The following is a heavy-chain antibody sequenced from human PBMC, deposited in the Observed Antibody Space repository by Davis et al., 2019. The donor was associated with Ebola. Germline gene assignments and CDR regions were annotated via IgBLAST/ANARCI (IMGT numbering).Heavy chain of an antibody. CDR1: GYTFTGYY. Sequence: ASVKVSCKASGYTFTGYYMHWVRQAPGQGLEWMGWINPNSGGTNYAQKLQGRVTMTTDTSTSTAYMELRSLRSDDTAVNYCASTYCSSTSCYFPRGYGMDVWGQGTTVTVSS. D-gene: IGHD2-2*01. CDR2: INPNSGGT. V-gene: IGHV1-2*02. J-gene: IGHJ6*02. CDR3: ASTYCSSTSCYFPRGYGMDV.